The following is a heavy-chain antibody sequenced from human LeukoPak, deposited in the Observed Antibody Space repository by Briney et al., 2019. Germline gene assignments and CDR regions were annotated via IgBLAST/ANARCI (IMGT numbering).Heavy chain of an antibody. CDR3: AKGSRIAARPTIWFDS. CDR1: GFTFSSYA. D-gene: IGHD6-6*01. V-gene: IGHV3-23*01. Sequence: GGSLRLSCAASGFTFSSYAMNWVRQAPGKGLEWVSSGHSDGTAYYADSVKGRFTISRDNSKNTLSLQMNSLRAEDTAVYYCAKGSRIAARPTIWFDSWGQGTLVTVSS. CDR2: SGHSDGTA. J-gene: IGHJ5*01.